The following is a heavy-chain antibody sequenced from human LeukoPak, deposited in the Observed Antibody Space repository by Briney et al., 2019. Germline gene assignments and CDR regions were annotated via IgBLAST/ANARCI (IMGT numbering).Heavy chain of an antibody. CDR3: AKPSKVAVAGSNWFDP. J-gene: IGHJ5*02. V-gene: IGHV3-23*01. CDR1: GFTFSSYA. Sequence: GGSLRLSCAASGFTFSSYAMSWVRQAPGKGLEWVSAISGSGGSTYYADSVKGRFTISRDNSKNTLYLQMNSLRAEDTAVYYCAKPSKVAVAGSNWFDPWGQGTLVTVSS. D-gene: IGHD6-19*01. CDR2: ISGSGGST.